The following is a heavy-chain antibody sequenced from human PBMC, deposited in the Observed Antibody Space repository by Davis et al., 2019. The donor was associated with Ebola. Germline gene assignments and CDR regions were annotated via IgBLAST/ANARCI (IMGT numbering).Heavy chain of an antibody. D-gene: IGHD3-10*01. J-gene: IGHJ4*02. Sequence: GGSLRLSCAASGFTFGDYVMHWVRQPPGKGLEWVSLISWDGGGTYYADSVKGRFTISRDNVKNSLYLQMNSLRAEDTALYYCARDRIFFGVFDFWGQGSLVTVSS. CDR2: ISWDGGGT. CDR3: ARDRIFFGVFDF. CDR1: GFTFGDYV. V-gene: IGHV3-43D*04.